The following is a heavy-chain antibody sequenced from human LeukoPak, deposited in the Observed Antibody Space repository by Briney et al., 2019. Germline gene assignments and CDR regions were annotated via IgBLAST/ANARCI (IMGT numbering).Heavy chain of an antibody. D-gene: IGHD5-18*01. V-gene: IGHV3-23*01. CDR3: AKDARGYRRPLEY. J-gene: IGHJ4*02. Sequence: GGSLRLSCVASGLTFSSHAMTWVRQTPGKGLEWVSGITSSGGSTYYADSVKGRFTISRDNSKNTLYLQMNSLRAEDTAVYYCAKDARGYRRPLEYWGQGTLVTVSS. CDR1: GLTFSSHA. CDR2: ITSSGGST.